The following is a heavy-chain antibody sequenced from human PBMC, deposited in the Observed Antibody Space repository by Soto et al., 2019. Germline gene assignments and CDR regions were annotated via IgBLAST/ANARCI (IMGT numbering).Heavy chain of an antibody. V-gene: IGHV4-59*01. J-gene: IGHJ3*02. CDR2: IYYSGST. CDR3: ARGVEMATISAFDI. CDR1: GGSISSYY. D-gene: IGHD5-12*01. Sequence: SETLSLTCTVSGGSISSYYWSWIRQPPGKGLEWIGYIYYSGSTNYNPSLKSRVTISVDTSKNQFSLKLSSVTAADTAVFYCARGVEMATISAFDIWGQGTMVTVSS.